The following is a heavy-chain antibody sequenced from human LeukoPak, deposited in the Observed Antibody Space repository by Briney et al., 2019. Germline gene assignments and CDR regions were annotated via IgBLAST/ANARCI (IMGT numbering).Heavy chain of an antibody. CDR3: AIIAAAGYDAFDI. J-gene: IGHJ3*02. CDR1: GYTFTSYY. Sequence: GASVKVSCKASGYTFTSYYMHWVRQAPGQGLEWMGLINPSGGSTSYAQKFQGRVTMTRDTSTSTVYMELSSLRSEDTAVYYCAIIAAAGYDAFDIWGQGTMVTVSS. V-gene: IGHV1-46*01. CDR2: INPSGGST. D-gene: IGHD6-13*01.